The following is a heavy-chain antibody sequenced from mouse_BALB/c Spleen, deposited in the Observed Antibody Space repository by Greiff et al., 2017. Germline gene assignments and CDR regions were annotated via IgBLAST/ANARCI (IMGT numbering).Heavy chain of an antibody. CDR1: GFAFSSYD. V-gene: IGHV5-12-1*01. Sequence: EVMLVESGGGLVKPGGSLKLSCAASGFAFSSYDMSWVRQTPEKRLEWVAYISSGGGSTYYPDSVKGRFTISRDNAKNTLYLQMSSLKSEDTAMYYCARVKLGLYAMDYWGQGTSVTVSS. CDR2: ISSGGGST. D-gene: IGHD4-1*01. J-gene: IGHJ4*01. CDR3: ARVKLGLYAMDY.